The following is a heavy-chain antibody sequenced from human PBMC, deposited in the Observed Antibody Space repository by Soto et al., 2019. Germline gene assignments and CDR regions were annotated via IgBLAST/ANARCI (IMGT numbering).Heavy chain of an antibody. CDR1: GGSISSGGYS. CDR2: IYHSGST. V-gene: IGHV4-30-2*01. CDR3: ASSHAAAHITAAVH. J-gene: IGHJ4*02. D-gene: IGHD6-13*01. Sequence: QLQLQESGSGLVKPSQTLSLTCAVSGGSISSGGYSWSWIRQPPGKGLEWIGYIYHSGSTYYNPSVQRRVTMSVARSKNQFSLKPSSVTAADTAVYYCASSHAAAHITAAVHWGQGTLVTVSS.